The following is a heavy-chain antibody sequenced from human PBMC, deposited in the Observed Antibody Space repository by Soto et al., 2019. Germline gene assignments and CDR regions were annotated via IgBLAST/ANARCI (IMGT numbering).Heavy chain of an antibody. CDR2: IYHNGNT. J-gene: IGHJ4*02. Sequence: SETLSLTCNGSGAPISSGDYYWIWIRNHPGKGLEWIGYIYHNGNTHYNPSLKRPVTISLDTSKNQFSLNLSSVTAADTAVYYCASEGSESYSFDHWGQGALVT. CDR1: GAPISSGDYY. V-gene: IGHV4-31*01. CDR3: ASEGSESYSFDH. D-gene: IGHD3-10*01.